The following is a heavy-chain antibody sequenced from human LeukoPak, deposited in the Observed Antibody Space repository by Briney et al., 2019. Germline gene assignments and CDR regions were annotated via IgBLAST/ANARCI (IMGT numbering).Heavy chain of an antibody. V-gene: IGHV4-59*01. Sequence: PSETLSLTCTVSGGSISSYYWSWIRQPPGKGLEWIGYIYYSGSTNYNPSLKSRVTISVDTSKNQFSLKLSSVTAADTAVYYCARGGYCSSTSCSLMDVWGKGTTVTVSS. CDR3: ARGGYCSSTSCSLMDV. CDR1: GGSISSYY. D-gene: IGHD2-2*01. CDR2: IYYSGST. J-gene: IGHJ6*03.